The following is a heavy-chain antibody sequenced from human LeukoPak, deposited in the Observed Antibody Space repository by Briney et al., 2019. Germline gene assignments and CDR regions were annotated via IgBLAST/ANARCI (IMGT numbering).Heavy chain of an antibody. CDR3: ARGLAARPLDY. J-gene: IGHJ4*02. CDR1: GGSFSGYY. D-gene: IGHD6-6*01. Sequence: SETLSLTCAVYGGSFSGYYWSWIRQPPGKGLEWIGEINHSGSTNYNPSLKSRVTISVDTSKNQFSLKLSSVTAADTAVYYCARGLAARPLDYWGQGTLVTFSS. CDR2: INHSGST. V-gene: IGHV4-34*01.